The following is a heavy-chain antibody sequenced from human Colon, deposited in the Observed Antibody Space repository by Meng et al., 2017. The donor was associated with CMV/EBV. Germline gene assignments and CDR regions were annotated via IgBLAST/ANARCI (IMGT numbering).Heavy chain of an antibody. J-gene: IGHJ4*02. V-gene: IGHV4-59*01. Sequence: SETLSLTCSVSGGSIRSYYWSWIRQPPGKGLEWIGNIHNSGSTSYNPSLKSRVTISSDMSNNQFSLRLTSGTAADTAVYYCARYYYDGGGVYWGRFDYWGPGTLVTVSS. D-gene: IGHD3-22*01. CDR1: GGSIRSYY. CDR3: ARYYYDGGGVYWGRFDY. CDR2: IHNSGST.